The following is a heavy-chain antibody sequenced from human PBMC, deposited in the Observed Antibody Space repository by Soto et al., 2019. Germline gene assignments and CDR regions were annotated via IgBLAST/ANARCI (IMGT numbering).Heavy chain of an antibody. CDR2: IYYSGST. CDR3: ARDRDYYESHPGGMDV. D-gene: IGHD3-22*01. Sequence: PSQTLSLPFIVSGGSIRSYYWSWIRQPPGKGLEWIGYIYYSGSTNYNPSLKSRVTISVDTSKNQFSLKLSSVTAADTAVYYCARDRDYYESHPGGMDVWGQGTTVTVSS. V-gene: IGHV4-59*01. CDR1: GGSIRSYY. J-gene: IGHJ6*02.